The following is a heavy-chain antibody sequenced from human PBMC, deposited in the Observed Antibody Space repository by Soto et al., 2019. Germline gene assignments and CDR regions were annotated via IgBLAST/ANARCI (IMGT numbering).Heavy chain of an antibody. CDR1: GYTFTSYY. CDR3: AREGYGSGSLNWFDP. J-gene: IGHJ5*02. D-gene: IGHD3-10*01. Sequence: ASLKVSCKASGYTFTSYYMHWVQQAPGQGLEWMGIINPSGGSTSYAQKFQGRVTMTRDTSTSTVHMELSSLRSEDTAVYYCAREGYGSGSLNWFDPWGQGXLVTVYS. CDR2: INPSGGST. V-gene: IGHV1-46*01.